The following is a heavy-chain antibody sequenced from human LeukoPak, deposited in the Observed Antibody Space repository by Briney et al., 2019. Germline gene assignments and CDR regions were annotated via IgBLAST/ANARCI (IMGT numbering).Heavy chain of an antibody. CDR2: LLYDGTSQ. Sequence: GVSLRLSCEASGFTLSTYPMHRVRQAAGTVLAWVAALLYDGTSQYYADSVKGRFTISRDNSRNTLYLQMSSLKVEDTAVYYCARDFRDYRDYVAYFDSWGQGTLVTVSS. CDR1: GFTLSTYP. V-gene: IGHV3-30-3*01. D-gene: IGHD4-17*01. CDR3: ARDFRDYRDYVAYFDS. J-gene: IGHJ4*02.